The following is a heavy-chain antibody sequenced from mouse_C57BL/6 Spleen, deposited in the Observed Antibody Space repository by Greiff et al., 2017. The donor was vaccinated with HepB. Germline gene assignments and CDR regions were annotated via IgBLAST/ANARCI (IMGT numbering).Heavy chain of an antibody. V-gene: IGHV1-64*01. Sequence: QVQLQQPGAELVKPGASVKLSCKASGYTFTSYWMHWVKQRPGQGLEWIGMIHPNIGSTNYNEKFKSKATLTVDKSSSTAYMQLSSLTSEDSAVYYCARLDYGSSPYYYAMDYWGQGTSVTVSS. CDR2: IHPNIGST. CDR3: ARLDYGSSPYYYAMDY. CDR1: GYTFTSYW. D-gene: IGHD1-1*01. J-gene: IGHJ4*01.